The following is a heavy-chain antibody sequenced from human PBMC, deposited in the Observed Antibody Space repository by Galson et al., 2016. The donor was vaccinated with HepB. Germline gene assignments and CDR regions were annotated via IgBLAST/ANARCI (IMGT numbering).Heavy chain of an antibody. CDR3: AKDLYPKIYDILIGYMDFDY. Sequence: SLRLSCAASGFTFSRHVMSWVRQAPGKGLEWVSSISGSGSSTYYADSVTGRLTITRDNSKNTLYLQMNSLRAEDTAVYYCAKDLYPKIYDILIGYMDFDYWGQGTLVTVSS. V-gene: IGHV3-23*01. D-gene: IGHD3-9*01. CDR2: ISGSGSST. CDR1: GFTFSRHV. J-gene: IGHJ4*02.